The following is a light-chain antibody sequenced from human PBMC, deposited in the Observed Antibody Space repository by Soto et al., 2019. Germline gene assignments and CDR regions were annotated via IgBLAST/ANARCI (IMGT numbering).Light chain of an antibody. CDR2: DAS. J-gene: IGKJ1*01. Sequence: DIQMTQSPSTLSASVGDRVTITCRASQSIRTWLAWYQQKPGKAPKLLIYDASTLESGVSSRFSGSGSGSEFTLTINSLQPDDFATYYCQQYDSFSWTFGQGTKVDFK. CDR1: QSIRTW. V-gene: IGKV1-5*01. CDR3: QQYDSFSWT.